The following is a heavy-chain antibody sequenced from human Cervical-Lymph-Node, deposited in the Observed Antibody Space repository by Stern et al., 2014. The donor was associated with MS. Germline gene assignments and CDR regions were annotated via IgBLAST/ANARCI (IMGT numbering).Heavy chain of an antibody. CDR1: GGPISSGTYY. J-gene: IGHJ4*02. CDR2: FYTSGSA. D-gene: IGHD2-15*01. V-gene: IGHV4-61*02. Sequence: QVQLQESGPGLVKPSQTLSLTCTVSGGPISSGTYYWSWIRQPAGKGLEWFGRFYTSGSADYPSSLKSRVTISVDMSKTQLSLRLTHVTAADTAVYYCARGRNGFGYDSWGQGTLATVSP. CDR3: ARGRNGFGYDS.